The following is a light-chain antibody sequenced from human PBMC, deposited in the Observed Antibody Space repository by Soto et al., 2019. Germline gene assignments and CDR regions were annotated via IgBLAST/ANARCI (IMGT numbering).Light chain of an antibody. CDR3: QHYNSYSEA. J-gene: IGKJ1*01. CDR1: QGISSA. V-gene: IGKV1-13*02. CDR2: DAS. Sequence: IQMTQSPSSLSASVGDRVTITCRASQGISSALAWYQQKPGKAPKLLIYDASSLESGVPSRFSGSGSGTGFTLTISSLQPDDFATYYCQHYNSYSEAFGQGTKVDIK.